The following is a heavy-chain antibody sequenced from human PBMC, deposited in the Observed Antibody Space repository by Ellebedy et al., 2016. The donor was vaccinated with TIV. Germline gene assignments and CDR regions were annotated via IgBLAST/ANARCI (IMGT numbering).Heavy chain of an antibody. V-gene: IGHV1-18*01. Sequence: ASVKVSXKASGYTFTNYGISWVRQAPGQGLEWMGWISGYNGNTNYAQKLQGRVTMTTDTSTSTAYMELRSLRSDDTAVYYCARGSRSYRGTIFHHYYYYGMDVWGQGTTVTVSS. D-gene: IGHD3-3*01. J-gene: IGHJ6*02. CDR2: ISGYNGNT. CDR1: GYTFTNYG. CDR3: ARGSRSYRGTIFHHYYYYGMDV.